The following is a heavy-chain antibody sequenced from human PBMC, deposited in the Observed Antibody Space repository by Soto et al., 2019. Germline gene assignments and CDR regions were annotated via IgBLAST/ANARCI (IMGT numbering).Heavy chain of an antibody. V-gene: IGHV3-23*01. Sequence: EVQLLESGGGLVQPGASLRLSCAASGFTFSNYAMSWVRQAPGKGLEWVSAITGTGGSTYYGDSVKGRFTISRDNSKNTLYLQMNSLRAEDTDVYYCAKDRGITMVVVTVLLDFWGQGTLVTVSS. J-gene: IGHJ4*02. CDR1: GFTFSNYA. CDR2: ITGTGGST. D-gene: IGHD3-22*01. CDR3: AKDRGITMVVVTVLLDF.